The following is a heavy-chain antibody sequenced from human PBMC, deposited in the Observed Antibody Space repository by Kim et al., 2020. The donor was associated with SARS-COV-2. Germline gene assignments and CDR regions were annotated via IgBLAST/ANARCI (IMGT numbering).Heavy chain of an antibody. V-gene: IGHV3-64D*06. D-gene: IGHD4-4*01. CDR3: VSFYSNYDGMDV. Sequence: YYAASVKGRFTISRDNSKNTLYLQMSSLRAEDTAVYYCVSFYSNYDGMDVWGQGTTVTVSS. J-gene: IGHJ6*02.